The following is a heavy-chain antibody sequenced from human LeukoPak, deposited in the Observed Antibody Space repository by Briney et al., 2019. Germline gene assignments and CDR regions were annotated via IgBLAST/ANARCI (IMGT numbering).Heavy chain of an antibody. D-gene: IGHD6-19*01. V-gene: IGHV1-2*02. CDR3: ARERGTLAVAGDAFDI. J-gene: IGHJ3*02. CDR1: GGTFSNYA. Sequence: ASVKVSCKASGGTFSNYAISWVRQAPGQGLEWMGGINPNSGGTKYAQKFQGRVTMTWDTSINTAYMEVRRLTSDDTAVYYCARERGTLAVAGDAFDIWGQGTMVTVSS. CDR2: INPNSGGT.